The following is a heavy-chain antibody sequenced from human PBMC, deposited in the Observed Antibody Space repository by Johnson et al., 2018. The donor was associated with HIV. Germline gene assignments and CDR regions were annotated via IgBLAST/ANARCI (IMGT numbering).Heavy chain of an antibody. V-gene: IGHV3-30-3*01. CDR2: ISYDGSNK. D-gene: IGHD1-26*01. Sequence: QVLLVESGGGVVQPGRSLRLSCAASGFTFSSYAMHWVRQAPGKGLEWVAVISYDGSNKYYADSVKGRFTISRDNSKNTLYLQMNSLKTEDTAIYYCCTVSGVLPPRGDNWG. CDR1: GFTFSSYA. CDR3: CTVSGVLPPRGDN. J-gene: IGHJ4*01.